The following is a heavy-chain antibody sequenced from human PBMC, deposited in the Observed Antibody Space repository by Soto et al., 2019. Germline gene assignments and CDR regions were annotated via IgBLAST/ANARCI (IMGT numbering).Heavy chain of an antibody. J-gene: IGHJ6*03. CDR1: GYTFTSYD. CDR2: MNPNSGNT. Sequence: ASVKVSCKASGYTFTSYDINWVRQATGQGLEWMGWMNPNSGNTGYAQKFQGRVTMTRNTSISTAYMELSSLRSEDTAVYYCARGIYSSPFYYYYYMDVWGKGTTVTVSS. D-gene: IGHD4-4*01. CDR3: ARGIYSSPFYYYYYMDV. V-gene: IGHV1-8*01.